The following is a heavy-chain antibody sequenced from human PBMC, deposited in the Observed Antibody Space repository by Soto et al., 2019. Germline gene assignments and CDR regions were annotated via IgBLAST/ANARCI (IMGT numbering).Heavy chain of an antibody. V-gene: IGHV1-18*01. Sequence: QVQLVQSGAEVKKPGASVKVSCKASGYTFTSYGISWVRQAPGQGLEWMGWISAYNGNTNYAQKLQGRVTMTTDTSTSTAYMELRSLRSDDTAVYYCARVLYGDYALYYYYMDVWGKGTTVTVSS. CDR3: ARVLYGDYALYYYYMDV. D-gene: IGHD4-17*01. CDR1: GYTFTSYG. CDR2: ISAYNGNT. J-gene: IGHJ6*03.